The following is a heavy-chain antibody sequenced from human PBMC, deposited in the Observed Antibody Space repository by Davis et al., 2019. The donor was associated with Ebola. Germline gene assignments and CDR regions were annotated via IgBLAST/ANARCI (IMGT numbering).Heavy chain of an antibody. V-gene: IGHV4-59*03. CDR1: GVSISRHF. D-gene: IGHD3-10*01. Sequence: PSETLSLTCTVSGVSISRHFWRWIRQPQGKRLEWFGSIYYTGSAYYNSSLASRATISVDTSKNQFSLKLTSVTAADTAMYYCSERGSSVWGQGTLVTVSS. J-gene: IGHJ4*02. CDR3: SERGSSV. CDR2: IYYTGSA.